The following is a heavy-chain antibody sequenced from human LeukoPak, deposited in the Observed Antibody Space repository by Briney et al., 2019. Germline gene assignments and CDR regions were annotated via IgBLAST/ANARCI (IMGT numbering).Heavy chain of an antibody. J-gene: IGHJ4*02. Sequence: GGSLRLSCAASGFTFSSYSMNWVRQAPGKGLEWVSSISSSSTYIYYADSVRGRFTISRDNAKNSLYLQMSSLRAEDTAVYYCAKGGYYYDSSGYSRIDYWGQGTLVTVSS. CDR3: AKGGYYYDSSGYSRIDY. CDR2: ISSSSTYI. CDR1: GFTFSSYS. D-gene: IGHD3-22*01. V-gene: IGHV3-21*04.